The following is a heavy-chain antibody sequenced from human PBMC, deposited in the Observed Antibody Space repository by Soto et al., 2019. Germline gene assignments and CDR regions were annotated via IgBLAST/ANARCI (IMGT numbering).Heavy chain of an antibody. J-gene: IGHJ5*02. CDR2: MNPNSGNT. CDR1: GYTFTSYD. D-gene: IGHD3-3*01. Sequence: ASVKVSCKASGYTFTSYDINWVRQATGQGLEWMGWMNPNSGNTGYAQKFQGRVTMTRNTSISTAYMELSSLRSEDTAVYYCARGQSTYDFWSVYNWFDPWGQGTLVTVSS. V-gene: IGHV1-8*01. CDR3: ARGQSTYDFWSVYNWFDP.